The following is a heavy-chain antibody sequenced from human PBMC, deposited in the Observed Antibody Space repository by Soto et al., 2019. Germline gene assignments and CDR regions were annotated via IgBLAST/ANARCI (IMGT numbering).Heavy chain of an antibody. Sequence: QSTLKESGPTLVKPTQTLTLTCTFSGFSLTTRGVGVGWIRQPPGKPLEWLALIYWDDDTRYSPSLKSRLAITKDTSKNQVVLTMSNIDPADTGTYFCAHRTTTVTWWFDPWGQGTLVTVSS. J-gene: IGHJ5*02. CDR1: GFSLTTRGVG. D-gene: IGHD4-17*01. V-gene: IGHV2-5*02. CDR3: AHRTTTVTWWFDP. CDR2: IYWDDDT.